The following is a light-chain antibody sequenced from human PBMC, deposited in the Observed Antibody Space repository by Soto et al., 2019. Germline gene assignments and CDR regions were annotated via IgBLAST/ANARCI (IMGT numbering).Light chain of an antibody. Sequence: DIVMTQSPDSLAVSLGERATINCKSSQSVLYSSNNKNYLAWYQQRPGQPPKLLIYWASTRESGVPDRFSGSGSGTDFTLTITSLQSEDVAVYYCQHYESTPPTFGQGTKWEIK. J-gene: IGKJ2*01. CDR1: QSVLYSSNNKNY. CDR2: WAS. CDR3: QHYESTPPT. V-gene: IGKV4-1*01.